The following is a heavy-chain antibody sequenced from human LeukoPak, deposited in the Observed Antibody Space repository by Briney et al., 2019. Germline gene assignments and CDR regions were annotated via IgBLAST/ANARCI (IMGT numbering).Heavy chain of an antibody. V-gene: IGHV4-31*03. CDR1: GGSISSGGYY. D-gene: IGHD3-22*01. CDR3: ARYVSSGYYLRKNYFDY. Sequence: SETLSLTCTVSGGSISSGGYYWSWIRQHPGKGLEWIGYIYYSGSTYYNPSLKSRVTISVDTSKNQFSLKLSSVTAADTAVYYCARYVSSGYYLRKNYFDYWGQGTLVIVSS. J-gene: IGHJ4*02. CDR2: IYYSGST.